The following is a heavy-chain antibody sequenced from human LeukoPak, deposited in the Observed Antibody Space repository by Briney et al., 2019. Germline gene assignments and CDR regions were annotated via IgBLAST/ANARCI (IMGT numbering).Heavy chain of an antibody. V-gene: IGHV1-2*02. D-gene: IGHD1-7*01. CDR3: ARDVGGTSYGMDV. CDR1: GYTFTGYY. J-gene: IGHJ6*02. Sequence: SVKVSCKASGYTFTGYYLHWVRLAPGQGLEWMGWINGNSGGTNYAQKFQGRVTMTRDTSISTVYMELNRLRSDDTAVYYCARDVGGTSYGMDVWGQGTTVTVAS. CDR2: INGNSGGT.